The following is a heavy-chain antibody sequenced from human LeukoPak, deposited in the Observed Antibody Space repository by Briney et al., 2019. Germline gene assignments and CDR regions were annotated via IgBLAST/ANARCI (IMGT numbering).Heavy chain of an antibody. J-gene: IGHJ3*02. D-gene: IGHD6-19*01. CDR2: ISAYNGNT. V-gene: IGHV1-18*01. Sequence: ASVTVSCKASGYTFTSYGISWVRQAPGQGLEWMGWISAYNGNTNYAQKLQGRVTMTTDTSTSTAYMELRSLRSDDTAVYYCARPYSSGWYGQHAFDIWGQGTMVTVSS. CDR1: GYTFTSYG. CDR3: ARPYSSGWYGQHAFDI.